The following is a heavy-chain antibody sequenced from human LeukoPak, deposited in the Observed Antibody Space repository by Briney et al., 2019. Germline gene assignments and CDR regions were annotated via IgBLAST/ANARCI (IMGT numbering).Heavy chain of an antibody. CDR2: ISYDGSNK. D-gene: IGHD4-17*01. J-gene: IGHJ4*02. Sequence: GGSLRLSCADSGFTFNSHMHWVRQAPGEGLEWVAAISYDGSNKKYGDSVEGRFTISSDNSKNTLYLQMNSLRPEDTAVYYCARQSSVTRSGLDSWGQGTLVTVSS. V-gene: IGHV3-30*04. CDR1: GFTFNSH. CDR3: ARQSSVTRSGLDS.